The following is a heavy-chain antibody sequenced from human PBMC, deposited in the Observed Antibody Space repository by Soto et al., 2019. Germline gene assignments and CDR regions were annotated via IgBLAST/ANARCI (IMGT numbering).Heavy chain of an antibody. D-gene: IGHD1-26*01. CDR1: GFTFSNYG. CDR3: ASDLVGASDSYGLDV. CDR2: IWHDGNNK. J-gene: IGHJ6*02. V-gene: IGHV3-33*01. Sequence: GGSLRLSCAASGFTFSNYGMHWARQAPGKGLEWVAIIWHDGNNKYYADSVRGRFIISRDNSKNRLYLQMNSLRAEDTAVYYCASDLVGASDSYGLDVWGQGTPVTVSS.